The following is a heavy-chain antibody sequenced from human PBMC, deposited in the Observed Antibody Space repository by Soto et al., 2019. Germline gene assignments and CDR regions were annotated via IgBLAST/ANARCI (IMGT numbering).Heavy chain of an antibody. CDR1: GYTFTSYD. CDR3: ARGKSGYDYFYYYYYMDV. Sequence: ASVKVSCKASGYTFTSYDINWVRQATGQGLEWMGWMNPNSDNTGYAQKFQGRVTMTRNTSISTAYMELSSLRSEDTAVYYCARGKSGYDYFYYYYYMDVWGKGTTVTVSS. CDR2: MNPNSDNT. V-gene: IGHV1-8*01. D-gene: IGHD5-12*01. J-gene: IGHJ6*03.